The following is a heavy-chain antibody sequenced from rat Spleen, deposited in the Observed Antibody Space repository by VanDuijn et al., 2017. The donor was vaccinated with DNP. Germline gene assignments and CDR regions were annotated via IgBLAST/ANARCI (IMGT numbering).Heavy chain of an antibody. V-gene: IGHV1-43*01. Sequence: QVQLQQSGAELAKPGSSAKISCKASGNAFITNYFGWIKQTTGQGLDYIAYINTGNGGTKYNEKFKGKATLTVDKSSSTAFMQLSSLTPDDSAVYYCTRDGMGITTVVGAYWGQGTLVTVSS. D-gene: IGHD1-1*01. J-gene: IGHJ3*01. CDR3: TRDGMGITTVVGAY. CDR1: GNAFITNY. CDR2: INTGNGGT.